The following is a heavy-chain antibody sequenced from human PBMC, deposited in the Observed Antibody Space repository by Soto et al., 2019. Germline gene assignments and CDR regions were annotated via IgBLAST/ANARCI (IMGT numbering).Heavy chain of an antibody. D-gene: IGHD2-21*02. J-gene: IGHJ4*02. V-gene: IGHV3-7*01. CDR1: GFSFSSYW. CDR3: SPRLYC. Sequence: GGSLRLSCAASGFSFSSYWMDWVRQAPGKGLEWVANINQDGSEKHYVASVKGRFTISRDNAKNSLYLQMSSLTAEDSALSYCSPRLYCRGQRSRFTVSS. CDR2: INQDGSEK.